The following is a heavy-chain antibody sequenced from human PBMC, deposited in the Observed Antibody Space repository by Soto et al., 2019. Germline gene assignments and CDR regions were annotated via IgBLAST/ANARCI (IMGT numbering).Heavy chain of an antibody. J-gene: IGHJ6*02. D-gene: IGHD2-21*02. CDR2: ISYDGSNK. Sequence: QVQLVESGGGVVQPGRSLRLSCAASGFTFSGSGMHWVRQAPGKGLEWVALISYDGSNKYYADSVKGRFTISRDNSKNTLYLQMNSLRAEDTAVYYCAKDRAYCGGDCSFYYYYGMDVWGQGTTVTVSS. CDR1: GFTFSGSG. V-gene: IGHV3-30*18. CDR3: AKDRAYCGGDCSFYYYYGMDV.